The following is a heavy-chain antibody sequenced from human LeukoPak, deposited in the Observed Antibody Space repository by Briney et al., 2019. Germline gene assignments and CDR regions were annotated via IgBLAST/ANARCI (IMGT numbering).Heavy chain of an antibody. J-gene: IGHJ4*02. CDR1: GGSISSSNW. CDR2: IYHSGST. CDR3: ARGPRYYDRSGPIFDY. V-gene: IGHV4-4*02. D-gene: IGHD3-22*01. Sequence: SETLSLTCAVSGGSISSSNWWSWVRQPPGKGLEWIGEIYHSGSTNYNPSLKSRVTISVDKSKNQFSLRLSSVTAADTAVYYCARGPRYYDRSGPIFDYWGQGTLVTVSS.